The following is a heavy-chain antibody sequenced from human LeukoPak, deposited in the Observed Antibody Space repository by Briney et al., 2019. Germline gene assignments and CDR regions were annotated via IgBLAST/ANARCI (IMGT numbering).Heavy chain of an antibody. D-gene: IGHD3-9*01. V-gene: IGHV3-21*01. CDR1: GGSFSGYY. CDR3: ARDFTPYDILTGYYKGYYYGMDV. Sequence: ETLSLTCAVYGGSFSGYYWSWIRQPPGKGLEWVSSISSSSSYIYYADSVKGRFTISRDNAKNSLYLQMNSLRAEDTAVYYCARDFTPYDILTGYYKGYYYGMDVWGQGATVTVSS. J-gene: IGHJ6*02. CDR2: ISSSSSYI.